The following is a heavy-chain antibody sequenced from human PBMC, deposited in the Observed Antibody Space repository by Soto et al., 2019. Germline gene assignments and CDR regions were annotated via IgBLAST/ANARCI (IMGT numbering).Heavy chain of an antibody. V-gene: IGHV1-69*04. J-gene: IGHJ3*02. D-gene: IGHD1-20*01. CDR2: IIPILGIA. CDR1: GGTFNSYT. CDR3: ARDYGITGTAYDAFDI. Sequence: SVKVSCKSSGGTFNSYTIIWVRQAPGQRLEWIRRIIPILGIANYAQKFQGRVTITADKSTSTAYMELSSLRSEDTAVYYCARDYGITGTAYDAFDIWGQGTMVTVSS.